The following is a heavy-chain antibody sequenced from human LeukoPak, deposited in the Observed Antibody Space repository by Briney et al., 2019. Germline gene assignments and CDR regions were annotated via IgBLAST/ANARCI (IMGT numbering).Heavy chain of an antibody. J-gene: IGHJ5*02. D-gene: IGHD2-15*01. Sequence: SETLSLTCTVSGGSISSYYWSWIRQPAGKGLEWIGRVQTSGSTNYNPSLKSRVTISVGKSKNQFSLKLSSVTAADTAVYYCARGIRYSSDSFNWFDPWGQGTLVTVSS. CDR3: ARGIRYSSDSFNWFDP. V-gene: IGHV4-4*07. CDR1: GGSISSYY. CDR2: VQTSGST.